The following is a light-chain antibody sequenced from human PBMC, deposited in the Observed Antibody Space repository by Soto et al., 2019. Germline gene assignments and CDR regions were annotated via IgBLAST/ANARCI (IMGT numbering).Light chain of an antibody. J-gene: IGKJ4*01. V-gene: IGKV1-39*01. Sequence: DIQMTQSPSTLSGSVGDTVTITCRASQSIRSHLNWYQQKPGKGPKLLIYTASSLQSGVPSRFSGSGSGTDFTLTISSLQPEDFATYYCQQSYSNPLVTFGGGTKVDI. CDR1: QSIRSH. CDR2: TAS. CDR3: QQSYSNPLVT.